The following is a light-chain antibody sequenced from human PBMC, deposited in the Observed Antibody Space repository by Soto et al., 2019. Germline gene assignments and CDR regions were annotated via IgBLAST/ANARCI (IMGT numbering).Light chain of an antibody. CDR3: QQDNNWPPIT. Sequence: EIVMTQSPATLSVSPGERATLSCRASQSVSSNLAWYQQKPGQAPRLLIYGASTRATGIPARFSGSGSGTESTLTISSLQSEDFAVYYCQQDNNWPPITFGGGTKVEIK. CDR2: GAS. V-gene: IGKV3D-15*01. J-gene: IGKJ4*01. CDR1: QSVSSN.